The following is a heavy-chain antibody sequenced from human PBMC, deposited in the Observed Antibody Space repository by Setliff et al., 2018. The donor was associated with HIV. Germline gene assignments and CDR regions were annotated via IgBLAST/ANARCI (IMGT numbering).Heavy chain of an antibody. V-gene: IGHV3-7*01. CDR2: TKYDGSES. CDR1: GLTFNRYW. CDR3: ARDEPTGGIDY. J-gene: IGHJ4*02. D-gene: IGHD3-10*01. Sequence: AGGSLRLSCVASGLTFNRYWMSWVRQVPGKGLEWVSNTKYDGSESYYVDSVKGRFSASTDNAKNSLFLQMNSLRVEDTAVYYCARDEPTGGIDYWGQGTLVTVS.